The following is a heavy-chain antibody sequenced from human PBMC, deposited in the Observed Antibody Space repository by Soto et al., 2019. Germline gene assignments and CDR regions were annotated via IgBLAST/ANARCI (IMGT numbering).Heavy chain of an antibody. Sequence: ASETLSLTCTVSGGSISSYYWSWIRQPPGKGLEWIGYIYYSGSTNYNLSLKSRVTISVDTSKNQFSLKLSSVTAADTAVYYCARQGEWLVHDYWGQGTLVTVSS. J-gene: IGHJ4*02. CDR2: IYYSGST. V-gene: IGHV4-59*08. CDR3: ARQGEWLVHDY. D-gene: IGHD6-19*01. CDR1: GGSISSYY.